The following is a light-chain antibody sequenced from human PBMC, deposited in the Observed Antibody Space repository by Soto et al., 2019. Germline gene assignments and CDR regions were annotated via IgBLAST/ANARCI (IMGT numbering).Light chain of an antibody. CDR2: DVN. CDR3: VSFAGGTYV. V-gene: IGLV2-8*01. J-gene: IGLJ1*01. Sequence: QSALTQPPSASGSPGQSVTISCTGTSSDVSAYIFVSWYQQHPGKAPKLMIYDVNRRPSGVPDRFSGSKSGNTASLTVSGLQAEDEADYYCVSFAGGTYVFGTGTKLTVL. CDR1: SSDVSAYIF.